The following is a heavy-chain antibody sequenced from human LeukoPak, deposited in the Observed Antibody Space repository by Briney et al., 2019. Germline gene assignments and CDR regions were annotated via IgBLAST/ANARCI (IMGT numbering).Heavy chain of an antibody. CDR3: ARAQTHYDYVWGSYRYYYYYYMDV. D-gene: IGHD3-16*02. J-gene: IGHJ6*03. CDR2: MNPNSGNT. Sequence: ASVKVSCKASGYTSTSYDINWVRQATGQGLEWMGWMNPNSGNTGYAQKFQGRVTITRNTSISTAYMELSSLRSEDTAVYYCARAQTHYDYVWGSYRYYYYYYMDVWGKGTTVTVSS. V-gene: IGHV1-8*03. CDR1: GYTSTSYD.